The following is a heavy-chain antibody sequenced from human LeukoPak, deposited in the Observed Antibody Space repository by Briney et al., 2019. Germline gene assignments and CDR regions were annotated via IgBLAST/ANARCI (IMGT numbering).Heavy chain of an antibody. V-gene: IGHV2-5*01. CDR2: IYWNDDK. D-gene: IGHD6-6*01. Sequence: SGPTLVNPTQTLTLTCTFSGFSLSTSGVGVGWIRQPPGKALEWLALIYWNDDKRYSPSLKSRLTITKDTSKNQVVLTMTNMDPVDTATYYCAHTLGIAARQTFDYWGRGTLVTVSS. CDR3: AHTLGIAARQTFDY. CDR1: GFSLSTSGVG. J-gene: IGHJ4*02.